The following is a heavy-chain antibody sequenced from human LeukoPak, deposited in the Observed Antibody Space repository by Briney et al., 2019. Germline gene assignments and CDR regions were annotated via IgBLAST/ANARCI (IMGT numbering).Heavy chain of an antibody. CDR1: GFSFTDYP. D-gene: IGHD3-9*01. CDR2: IRTTAEGAKYA. V-gene: IGHV3-48*02. J-gene: IGHJ4*02. CDR3: ATDQRYAFDY. Sequence: ESGGSARLSCATSGFSFTDYPMNWVRQAPGKGLEWISNIRTTAEGAKYAYYADSVKGRVTISRDDGKNTLYLHMNSLRDDDTAVYYCATDQRYAFDYWGKGILVTVSS.